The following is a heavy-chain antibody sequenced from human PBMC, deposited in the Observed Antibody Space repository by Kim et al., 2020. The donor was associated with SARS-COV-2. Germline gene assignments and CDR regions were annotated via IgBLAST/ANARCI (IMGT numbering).Heavy chain of an antibody. V-gene: IGHV1-46*01. Sequence: ASVKVSCKASGYTFTSYYMHWVRQAPGQGLEWMGIINPSGGSTSYAQKFQGRVTMTRDTSTSTVYMELSSLRSEDTAVYYCARDQGGPATAISPTYYFDYWGQGTLVTVSS. CDR3: ARDQGGPATAISPTYYFDY. CDR2: INPSGGST. D-gene: IGHD2-2*02. J-gene: IGHJ4*02. CDR1: GYTFTSYY.